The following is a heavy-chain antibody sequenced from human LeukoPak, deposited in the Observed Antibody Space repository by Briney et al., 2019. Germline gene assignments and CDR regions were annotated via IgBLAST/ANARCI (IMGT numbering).Heavy chain of an antibody. Sequence: GGSLRLSCAASGFTFTSYSMNWVRQAPGKGLEWVSSISYSSSYIYYADSAKGRFTISRDNAKNSLYLQMDSLRADDTAVYYCASGTDSGFSVYWGQGTLITVSS. D-gene: IGHD5/OR15-5a*01. V-gene: IGHV3-21*01. CDR1: GFTFTSYS. J-gene: IGHJ4*02. CDR2: ISYSSSYI. CDR3: ASGTDSGFSVY.